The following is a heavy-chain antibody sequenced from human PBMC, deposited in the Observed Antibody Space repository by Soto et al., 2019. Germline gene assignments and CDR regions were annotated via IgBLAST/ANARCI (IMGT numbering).Heavy chain of an antibody. CDR3: ASPPHYGSGSYFDY. Sequence: GGSLRLSCAASGFTFSSYAMHWVRQAPGKGLEWVAVISYDGSNKYYADSVKGRFTISRDNSKNTLYLQMNSLRAEDTAVYYCASPPHYGSGSYFDYWGQGTLVTVSS. D-gene: IGHD3-10*01. CDR2: ISYDGSNK. CDR1: GFTFSSYA. V-gene: IGHV3-30-3*01. J-gene: IGHJ4*02.